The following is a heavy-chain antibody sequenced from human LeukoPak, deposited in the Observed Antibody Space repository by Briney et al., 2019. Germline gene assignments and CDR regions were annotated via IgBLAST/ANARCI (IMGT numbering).Heavy chain of an antibody. V-gene: IGHV1-69*05. D-gene: IGHD3-3*01. CDR2: IIPIFGTA. J-gene: IGHJ4*02. CDR3: ARSSVAISTGIKVDY. CDR1: GGTFSSYA. Sequence: SVEVSCKASGGTFSSYAISWVRQAPGQGLEWMGRIIPIFGTANYAQMFQGRVTITTDESTSTAYMELSSLRSEDTAVYYCARSSVAISTGIKVDYWGQGTLVTVSS.